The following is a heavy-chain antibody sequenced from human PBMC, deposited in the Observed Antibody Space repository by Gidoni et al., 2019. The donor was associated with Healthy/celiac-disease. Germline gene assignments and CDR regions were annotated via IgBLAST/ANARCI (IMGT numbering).Heavy chain of an antibody. CDR1: GYTFTSYG. CDR3: ASEVESSSWYYLDY. Sequence: QVQLVQSGAEVRKPGASVKVSCKASGYTFTSYGISWVRQATVQGLEWRGWISAYNGNTNYAQKLQGRVTMTTDTSTSTAYIELRSLRSDDTAVYYCASEVESSSWYYLDYWGQGTLVTVSS. D-gene: IGHD6-13*01. V-gene: IGHV1-18*01. J-gene: IGHJ4*02. CDR2: ISAYNGNT.